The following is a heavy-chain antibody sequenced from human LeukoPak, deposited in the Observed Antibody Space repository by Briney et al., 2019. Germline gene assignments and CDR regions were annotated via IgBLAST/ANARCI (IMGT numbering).Heavy chain of an antibody. CDR3: ARDSLNNYYYYYYMDV. J-gene: IGHJ6*03. CDR1: GYTFTNYG. CDR2: INTYNGNT. Sequence: ASVKVSCKASGYTFTNYGITWMRQAPGQGLEWMGWINTYNGNTNYAQKLQGRVTITTDTSTSTAYMELRSLRSDDTAVFYCARDSLNNYYYYYYMDVWGKGTTVTVSS. V-gene: IGHV1-18*01.